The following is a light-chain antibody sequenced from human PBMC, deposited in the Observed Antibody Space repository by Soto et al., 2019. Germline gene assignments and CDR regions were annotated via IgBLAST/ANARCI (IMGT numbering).Light chain of an antibody. CDR1: QGVTDNY. Sequence: IVLTQSPGTLSLSPGERATLSCRASQGVTDNYLAWYQHKPGQAPRLLIYGASMRATGVPDRFSVCGSGTDFNLTNTRLETKAFAIYYGQQHGNSPPYSFGQGTKLEIK. CDR2: GAS. J-gene: IGKJ2*03. CDR3: QQHGNSPPYS. V-gene: IGKV3-20*01.